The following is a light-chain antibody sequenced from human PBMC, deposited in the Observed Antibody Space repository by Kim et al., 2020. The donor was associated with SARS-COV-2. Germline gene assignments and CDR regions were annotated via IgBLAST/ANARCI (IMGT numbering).Light chain of an antibody. CDR2: AAS. Sequence: ESVGDKVTITCRASQDISNYLSWYQQDLGKAPKLLIYAASTLESGVPSRFSGRGSGTEFTLTISGLQPEDFATYFCHQFHLYPRTFGQGTKVDIK. CDR1: QDISNY. V-gene: IGKV1-9*01. J-gene: IGKJ1*01. CDR3: HQFHLYPRT.